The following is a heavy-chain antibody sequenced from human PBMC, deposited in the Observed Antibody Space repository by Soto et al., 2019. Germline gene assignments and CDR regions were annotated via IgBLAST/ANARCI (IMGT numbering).Heavy chain of an antibody. CDR3: ASLIRDYGSGSSSSG. J-gene: IGHJ4*02. CDR1: GYTFTGYY. CDR2: INPNSGGT. Sequence: ASVKVSCKASGYTFTGYYMHWVRQAPGQGLEWMGWINPNSGGTNYAQKFQDRVTMTRDTSIITAYMELSRLRSDDTAVYYCASLIRDYGSGSSSSGWAQGTLVTVSS. V-gene: IGHV1-2*02. D-gene: IGHD3-10*01.